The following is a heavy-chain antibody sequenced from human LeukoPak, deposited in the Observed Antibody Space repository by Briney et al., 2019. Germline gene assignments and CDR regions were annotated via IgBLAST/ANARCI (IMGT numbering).Heavy chain of an antibody. CDR3: ARLSTCSGGTCFHDC. J-gene: IGHJ4*02. V-gene: IGHV4-39*01. D-gene: IGHD2-15*01. CDR1: GGSISGSPYF. CDR2: RHYNGKT. Sequence: PSETLSLTCTVSGGSISGSPYFWGWTRQSPGEGLEWIGIRHYNGKTHYNPSLESRVTLFVDTSKDQFSLRLSSVTAADTAVYYCARLSTCSGGTCFHDCWGQGTLVTVSS.